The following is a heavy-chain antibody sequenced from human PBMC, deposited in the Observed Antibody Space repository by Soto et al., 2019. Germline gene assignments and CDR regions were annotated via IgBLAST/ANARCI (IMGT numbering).Heavy chain of an antibody. V-gene: IGHV4-59*01. CDR3: AREDYGDYVGYYGMDV. CDR2: IYYSGST. J-gene: IGHJ6*02. CDR1: GGSISSYY. D-gene: IGHD4-17*01. Sequence: SETLSLTCTVSGGSISSYYWSWIRQPPGKGLEWIGYIYYSGSTNYNPSLKSRVTISVDTSKNQFSLKLSSVTAADTAVYYCAREDYGDYVGYYGMDVWGQGTTVTV.